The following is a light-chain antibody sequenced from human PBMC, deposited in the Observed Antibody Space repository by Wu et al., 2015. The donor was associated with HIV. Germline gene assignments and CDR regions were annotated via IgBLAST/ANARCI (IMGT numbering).Light chain of an antibody. J-gene: IGKJ4*01. CDR2: ATS. CDR3: HQNANSPLT. CDR1: QSISNNF. Sequence: DIVLTQSPGTLSLSVGERATLSCRASQSISNNFLAWSQQKPGQAPRLLIYATSTRATGIPDRFSGSGSGTDFTLTISRPEPEDFAVYYCHQNANSPLTFGGGTKVEI. V-gene: IGKV3-20*01.